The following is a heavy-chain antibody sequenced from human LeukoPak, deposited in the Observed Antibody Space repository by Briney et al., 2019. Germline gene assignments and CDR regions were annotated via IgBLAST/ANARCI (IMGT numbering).Heavy chain of an antibody. D-gene: IGHD3-10*01. Sequence: SETLSLTCTVSGGSINSSDHYWGWIRQPPGKGLEWIGSIYYTGTTYYNPSLKSRVTISVNTSTSQFSLQLSSVTAADTAVYYCARGYGSGSYYYYYYYMDVWGKGTTVTISS. V-gene: IGHV4-39*02. CDR3: ARGYGSGSYYYYYYYMDV. J-gene: IGHJ6*03. CDR2: IYYTGTT. CDR1: GGSINSSDHY.